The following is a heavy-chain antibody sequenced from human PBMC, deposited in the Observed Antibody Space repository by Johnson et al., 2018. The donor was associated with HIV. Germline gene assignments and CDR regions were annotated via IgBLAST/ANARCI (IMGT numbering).Heavy chain of an antibody. CDR3: ARVGDSSSSLGAFDI. D-gene: IGHD6-6*01. CDR1: GFNFSSYA. CDR2: ISSSGSTI. J-gene: IGHJ3*02. V-gene: IGHV3-48*04. Sequence: VQLVESGGGLVQRGGSLRLSCVASGFNFSSYAMSWVRQAPGKGLEWVSYISSSGSTIYYADSVKGRFTISRDNAKNSLYLQMNSLGAEDTALYYCARVGDSSSSLGAFDIWGQGTMVTVSS.